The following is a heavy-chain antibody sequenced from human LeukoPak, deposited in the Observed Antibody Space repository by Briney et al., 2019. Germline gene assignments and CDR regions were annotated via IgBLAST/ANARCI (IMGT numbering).Heavy chain of an antibody. CDR1: GYSFTSYW. Sequence: GESLKISCKGSGYSFTSYWIGWVRQMPGKGLEWMGIIYPGDSDTRYSPSFQGQVTISADKSISTAYLQWSSLKASDTATYYCAKTYYDSSGYYLFDYWGQGTLVTVSS. J-gene: IGHJ4*02. D-gene: IGHD3-22*01. CDR3: AKTYYDSSGYYLFDY. V-gene: IGHV5-51*01. CDR2: IYPGDSDT.